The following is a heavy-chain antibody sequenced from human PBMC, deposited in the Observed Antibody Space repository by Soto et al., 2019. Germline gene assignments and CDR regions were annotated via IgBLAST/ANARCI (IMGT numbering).Heavy chain of an antibody. J-gene: IGHJ4*02. CDR3: AKGLCVGTCPFDY. V-gene: IGHV3-9*01. D-gene: IGHD2-21*01. CDR2: VTLNSGTI. Sequence: EVQLVESGGGLVQPGGSLRLSCAVSGFTFHESAMHWVRQAPVKGLEWVSSVTLNSGTIGYADSVQGRFTVSRDNARNSLYLQMNSVRAEDTALYFCAKGLCVGTCPFDYWGQGTLVTVSS. CDR1: GFTFHESA.